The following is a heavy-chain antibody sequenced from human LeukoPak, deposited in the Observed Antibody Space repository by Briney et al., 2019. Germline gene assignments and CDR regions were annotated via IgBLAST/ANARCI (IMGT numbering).Heavy chain of an antibody. CDR1: GYSFTSYW. CDR2: IYPGDSDT. J-gene: IGHJ6*02. D-gene: IGHD2-15*01. V-gene: IGHV5-51*01. CDR3: ARLRVVVVAATSYYYYGMDV. Sequence: GESLKISCQGSGYSFTSYWIGWVRQMPGKGLEWMGIIYPGDSDTRYSPSFQGQVTISADKSISTAYLQWSSLKASDTAMYYCARLRVVVVAATSYYYYGMDVWGQGTTVTVSS.